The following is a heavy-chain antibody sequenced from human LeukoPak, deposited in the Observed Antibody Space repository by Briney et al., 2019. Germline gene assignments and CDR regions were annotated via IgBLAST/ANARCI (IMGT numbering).Heavy chain of an antibody. CDR2: IYYSGST. D-gene: IGHD5-12*01. J-gene: IGHJ4*02. CDR3: AREASSGYDLDY. CDR1: GGSISSYY. V-gene: IGHV4-59*01. Sequence: SETLSLTCTVSGGSISSYYWSWMRQPPGKGLEWIGYIYYSGSTNYNPSLKSRVTISVDTSKNQFSLKLSSVTAADTAVYYCAREASSGYDLDYWGQGTLVTVSS.